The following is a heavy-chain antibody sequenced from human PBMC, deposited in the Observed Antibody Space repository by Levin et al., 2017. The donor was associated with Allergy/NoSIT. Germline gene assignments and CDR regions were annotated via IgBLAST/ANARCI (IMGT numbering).Heavy chain of an antibody. CDR3: ARETDY. J-gene: IGHJ4*02. Sequence: GSLRLSCAVYGGSFSGYYWSWIRQPPGKGLEWIGEINHSGSTNYNPSLKSRVTISVDTSKNQFSLKLSSVTAADTAVYYCARETDYWGQGTLVTVSS. CDR1: GGSFSGYY. V-gene: IGHV4-34*01. CDR2: INHSGST.